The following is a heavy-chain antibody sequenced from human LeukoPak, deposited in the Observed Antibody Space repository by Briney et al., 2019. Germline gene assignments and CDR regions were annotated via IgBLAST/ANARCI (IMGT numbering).Heavy chain of an antibody. CDR2: IYYSGST. V-gene: IGHV4-61*01. Sequence: SETLSLTCTVSGGSVSSGSYYWSWIRQPPGKGLEWIGYIYYSGSTNYNPSLKSRVTISVDTSKNQFSLKLSSVTAADTAAYYCARERRLSGRITMVRGVRRYYYYGMDVWGKGTTVTVSS. J-gene: IGHJ6*04. CDR3: ARERRLSGRITMVRGVRRYYYYGMDV. D-gene: IGHD3-10*01. CDR1: GGSVSSGSYY.